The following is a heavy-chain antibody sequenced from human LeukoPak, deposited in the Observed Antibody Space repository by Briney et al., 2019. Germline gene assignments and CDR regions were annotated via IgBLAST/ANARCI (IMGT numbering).Heavy chain of an antibody. J-gene: IGHJ6*04. CDR1: GGSMSSYY. Sequence: SESLSLTCPVSGGSMSSYYWSWIRQPAGKGLEWIGRIYTSGSTNYNPSLKSRVTMSVDTSKNQSSMKLSSVTAADTAVYYCATLKLCHGMDVWGERTTVTVSS. CDR3: ATLKLCHGMDV. V-gene: IGHV4-4*07. CDR2: IYTSGST.